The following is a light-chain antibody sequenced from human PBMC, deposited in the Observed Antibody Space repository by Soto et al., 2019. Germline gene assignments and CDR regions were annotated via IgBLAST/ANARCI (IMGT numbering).Light chain of an antibody. CDR2: EVS. J-gene: IGLJ1*01. CDR1: SSDVGSYNL. V-gene: IGLV2-23*02. CDR3: CSYAGSSTPLI. Sequence: QSALNQAASVSGSPGQSITISCTGTSSDVGSYNLVSWYQQHPGKAPKLMIYEVSKRPSGVSNRFSGSKSGNTASLTISGLQAEDEADYYCCSYAGSSTPLIFGTGTKLTVL.